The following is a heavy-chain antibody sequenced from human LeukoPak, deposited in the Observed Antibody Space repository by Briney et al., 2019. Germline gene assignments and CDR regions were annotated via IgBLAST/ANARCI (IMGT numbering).Heavy chain of an antibody. Sequence: PGGSLRLSCAASGFTFSNYGMSWVRQAPGKGLEWVAGIAPSGGGTEYADSVKGRFTISRDDSQKTLYLQMNSLTADDTAVYFCARALLTGIPNRGYFDYWGQGTLVTVSS. D-gene: IGHD1-1*01. J-gene: IGHJ4*02. CDR2: IAPSGGGT. CDR1: GFTFSNYG. V-gene: IGHV3-23*01. CDR3: ARALLTGIPNRGYFDY.